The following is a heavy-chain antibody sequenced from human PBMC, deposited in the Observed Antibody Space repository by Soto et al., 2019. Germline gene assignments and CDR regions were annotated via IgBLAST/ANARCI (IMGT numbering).Heavy chain of an antibody. Sequence: ASVKVSCKASGYTFTSYDINWVRQATGQGLEWMGWMNPNSGNTGYAQKFQGRVTMTRNTSISTAYMELSSLRSEDTAVYYCALAFTYYYFWSGYHPGFFDYCGQGTLVTVSS. V-gene: IGHV1-8*01. D-gene: IGHD3-3*01. CDR3: ALAFTYYYFWSGYHPGFFDY. CDR2: MNPNSGNT. CDR1: GYTFTSYD. J-gene: IGHJ4*02.